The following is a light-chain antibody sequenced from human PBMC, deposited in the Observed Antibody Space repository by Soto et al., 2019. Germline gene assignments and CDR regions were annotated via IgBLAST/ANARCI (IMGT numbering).Light chain of an antibody. V-gene: IGKV1-5*01. CDR1: QSIGTW. Sequence: DIQMTQSPSTLSASVGDRVTITCRASQSIGTWLAWFQQKPGKAPKLLIYGASRLGSGVPPRFSGSGSGTEFTLTVSSLQPDDFATYYCQQYSTYIRTFGQGTKVEVK. J-gene: IGKJ1*01. CDR2: GAS. CDR3: QQYSTYIRT.